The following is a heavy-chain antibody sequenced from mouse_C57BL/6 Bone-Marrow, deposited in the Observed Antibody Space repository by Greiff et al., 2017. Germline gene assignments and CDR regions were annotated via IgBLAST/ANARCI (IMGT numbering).Heavy chain of an antibody. CDR3: ARATVVPFDY. Sequence: VQLKESGGGLVKPGGSLKLSCAASGFTFSSYAMSWVRQTPEKRLEWVATISDGGSYTYYPDNVKGRFTISRDNAKNNLYLQMRHLKSEDTAMYYCARATVVPFDYWGQGTTLTVSS. V-gene: IGHV5-4*01. J-gene: IGHJ2*01. CDR1: GFTFSSYA. CDR2: ISDGGSYT. D-gene: IGHD1-1*01.